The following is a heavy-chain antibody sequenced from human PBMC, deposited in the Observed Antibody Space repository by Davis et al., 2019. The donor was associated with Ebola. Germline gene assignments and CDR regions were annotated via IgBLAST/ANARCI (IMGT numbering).Heavy chain of an antibody. J-gene: IGHJ6*04. CDR3: ARGRVVDGMDV. Sequence: GESLKISCAASGFTFSSNSMNWVRQAPGKGLEWVSFISSSSNYIYYADSVKGRFTVSRDNAKNSLYLQMNSLRAEDTAVYYCARGRVVDGMDVWGKGTTVTVSS. CDR1: GFTFSSNS. CDR2: ISSSSNYI. V-gene: IGHV3-21*04. D-gene: IGHD2-15*01.